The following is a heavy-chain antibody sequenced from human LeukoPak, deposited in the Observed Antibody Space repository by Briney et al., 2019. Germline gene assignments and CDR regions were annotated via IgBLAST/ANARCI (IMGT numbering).Heavy chain of an antibody. V-gene: IGHV1-2*02. CDR3: ARGGYASRELVQH. J-gene: IGHJ1*01. CDR2: INSDGGGT. D-gene: IGHD3-10*01. CDR1: GYTFTGYY. Sequence: GASVKVSCKASGYTFTGYYIHWVRQAPGQGLEWMGWINSDGGGTNYAQKFQGRVTMTRDTSISTAYMELSSLRSDDTAVYYCARGGYASRELVQHWGQGTLVTVSS.